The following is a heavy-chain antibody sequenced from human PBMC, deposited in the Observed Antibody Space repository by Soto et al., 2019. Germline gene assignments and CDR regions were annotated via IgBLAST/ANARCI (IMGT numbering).Heavy chain of an antibody. V-gene: IGHV3-23*01. J-gene: IGHJ4*02. Sequence: RISCAACRVSVSIYAISWLRKAPGKGLEWVSAISGSGGSTYYADSVKGRFTISRDNSKNTLYLQMNSLRAEDTAVYYCAKNFSGGSSVGYWGQGTLVTVSS. CDR1: RVSVSIYA. D-gene: IGHD6-6*01. CDR3: AKNFSGGSSVGY. CDR2: ISGSGGST.